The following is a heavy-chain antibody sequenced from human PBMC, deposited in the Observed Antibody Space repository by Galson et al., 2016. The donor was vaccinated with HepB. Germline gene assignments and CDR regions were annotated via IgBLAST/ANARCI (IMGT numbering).Heavy chain of an antibody. CDR2: INPKRDGT. CDR3: ARETFSSGSWPLDY. CDR1: GYTFTDYY. J-gene: IGHJ4*02. V-gene: IGHV1-2*02. Sequence: SVKVSCKASGYTFTDYYMHWVRQAPGQGLEWMGWINPKRDGTSYAQKFQGRITMTRDTSISTAYMELRRLRSDDTAVYYCARETFSSGSWPLDYWGQGTLVTVSS. D-gene: IGHD6-25*01.